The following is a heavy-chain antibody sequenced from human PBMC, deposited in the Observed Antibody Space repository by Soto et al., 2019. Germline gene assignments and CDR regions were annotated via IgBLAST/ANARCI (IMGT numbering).Heavy chain of an antibody. D-gene: IGHD2-2*01. CDR1: GSTFSSYA. Sequence: SVKVSCKASGSTFSSYAISWVRQAPGQGLEWMGGIIPIFGTANYAQKFQGRVTITADESTSTAYMELSSQKASDTAMYYCARRVHSNSPGGGLDVWGQGTTVTVSS. CDR3: ARRVHSNSPGGGLDV. CDR2: IIPIFGTA. V-gene: IGHV1-69*13. J-gene: IGHJ6*02.